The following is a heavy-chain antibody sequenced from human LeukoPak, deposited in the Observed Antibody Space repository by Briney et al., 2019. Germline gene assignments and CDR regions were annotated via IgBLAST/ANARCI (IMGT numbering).Heavy chain of an antibody. V-gene: IGHV1-69*04. Sequence: SVKVSCKASGGTFSSYAISWVRQAPGQGLEWMGRIIPILGIANYAQKFQGRVTITADKSTSTAYMELSSLRSEDTAVYYCARDRSDYDFWSGSDSHYGMDVWGQGTTVTVSS. CDR2: IIPILGIA. CDR1: GGTFSSYA. D-gene: IGHD3-3*01. J-gene: IGHJ6*01. CDR3: ARDRSDYDFWSGSDSHYGMDV.